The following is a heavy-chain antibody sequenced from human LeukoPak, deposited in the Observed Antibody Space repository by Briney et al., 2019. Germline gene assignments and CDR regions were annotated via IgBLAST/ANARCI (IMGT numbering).Heavy chain of an antibody. V-gene: IGHV4-34*01. J-gene: IGHJ4*02. Sequence: KPSETLSLTCAVYGGSFSGYYWSWIRQPPGKGLEWIGEINHSGSTNYNLSLKSRVTISVDTSKNQFSLKLSSVTAADTAVYYCAREVAGTDYWGQGTLVTVSS. CDR2: INHSGST. CDR1: GGSFSGYY. D-gene: IGHD6-19*01. CDR3: AREVAGTDY.